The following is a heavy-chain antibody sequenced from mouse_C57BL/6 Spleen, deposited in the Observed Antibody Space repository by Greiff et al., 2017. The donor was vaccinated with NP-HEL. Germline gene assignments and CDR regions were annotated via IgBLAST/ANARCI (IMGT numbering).Heavy chain of an antibody. CDR2: IYPGDGDT. J-gene: IGHJ2*01. D-gene: IGHD1-1*01. CDR1: GYAFSSYW. CDR3: ARYYYYGSYYFDY. Sequence: VKLQQSGAELVKPGASVKISCKASGYAFSSYWMNWVKQRPGKGLEGIGQIYPGDGDTNYNGKFKGKATLTADKSSSTAYMQLSSLTSEDSAVYFCARYYYYGSYYFDYWGQGTTLTVSS. V-gene: IGHV1-80*01.